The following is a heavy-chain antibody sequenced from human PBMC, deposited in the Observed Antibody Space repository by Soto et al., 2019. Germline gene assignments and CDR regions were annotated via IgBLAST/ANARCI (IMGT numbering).Heavy chain of an antibody. CDR1: GFTFSSYG. CDR3: AKDGGSN. D-gene: IGHD3-3*01. Sequence: PGGSLRLSCAASGFTFSSYGLHWVRQAPGKGLEWVAVISYDGSSKYYADSVKGRFTISRDNSKNTLYLQMNSLRAEDTAVYYCAKDGGSNWGQGTLVTVSS. V-gene: IGHV3-30*18. CDR2: ISYDGSSK. J-gene: IGHJ4*02.